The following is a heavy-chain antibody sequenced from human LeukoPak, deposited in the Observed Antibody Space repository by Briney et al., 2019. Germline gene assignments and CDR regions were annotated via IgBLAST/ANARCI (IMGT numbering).Heavy chain of an antibody. D-gene: IGHD3-3*01. CDR3: ARVYYDFWAYNWFDP. CDR2: INHSGST. V-gene: IGHV4-34*01. Sequence: SETLSLTCAVYGGSFSGYYWSWIRQPPGKGLEWIGEINHSGSTNYNPSLKSRVTISVDTSKNQFSLKLSSVTAADTAVYYCARVYYDFWAYNWFDPWGQGTLVTVSS. J-gene: IGHJ5*02. CDR1: GGSFSGYY.